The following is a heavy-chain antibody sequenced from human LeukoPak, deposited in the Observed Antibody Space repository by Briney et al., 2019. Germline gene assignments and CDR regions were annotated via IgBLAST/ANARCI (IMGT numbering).Heavy chain of an antibody. J-gene: IGHJ4*02. V-gene: IGHV3-48*03. D-gene: IGHD6-19*01. Sequence: GGSLRLSCAASGFTSSSHEMNWVRQAPGKGLEWVSYITSSGSTKYYADSVKGRFTISRDNSKNTLYLQMNSLRAEDTAVYYCAKETTRPSRAVAGLNYWGQGTLVTVSS. CDR3: AKETTRPSRAVAGLNY. CDR1: GFTSSSHE. CDR2: ITSSGSTK.